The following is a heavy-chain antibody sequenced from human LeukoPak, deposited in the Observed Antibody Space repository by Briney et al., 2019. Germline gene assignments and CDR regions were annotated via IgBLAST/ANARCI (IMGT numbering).Heavy chain of an antibody. V-gene: IGHV1-69*06. D-gene: IGHD3-22*01. CDR2: IIPMLGTG. Sequence: SVKVSCKASGGTFSGYAVSWVRQVPGQGLEWMGGIIPMLGTGNYAPKFQGRVTITADKSTSTAYMELSSLRSEDTAVYYCAREKYYYDSSGYSPLDYWGQGTLVTVSS. CDR3: AREKYYYDSSGYSPLDY. CDR1: GGTFSGYA. J-gene: IGHJ4*02.